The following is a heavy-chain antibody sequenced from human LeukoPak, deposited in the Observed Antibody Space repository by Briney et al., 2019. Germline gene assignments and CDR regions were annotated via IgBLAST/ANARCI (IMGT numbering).Heavy chain of an antibody. Sequence: PSETLSLTCTVSGGSISSSSYYWGWIRQPPGKGLEWIGSIYYSGSTYYNPSLKSRVTISVDTSKNQFSLKLSSVTAADTAVYYCARRGSYYYDSSGYYYYEYDYWGQGTLVTVSS. CDR1: GGSISSSSYY. CDR3: ARRGSYYYDSSGYYYYEYDY. J-gene: IGHJ4*02. CDR2: IYYSGST. V-gene: IGHV4-39*01. D-gene: IGHD3-22*01.